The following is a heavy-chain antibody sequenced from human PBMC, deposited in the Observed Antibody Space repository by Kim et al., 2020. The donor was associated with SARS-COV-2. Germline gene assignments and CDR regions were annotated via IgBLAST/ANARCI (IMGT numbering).Heavy chain of an antibody. D-gene: IGHD3-3*01. J-gene: IGHJ5*02. Sequence: ASVKVSCKASGYTFTSYYMHWVRQAPGQGLEWMGIINPSGGSTSYAQKFQGRVTMTRDTSTSTVYMELSSLRSEDTAVYYCARGSWVLRFLEWSRRWFDPWGQGTLVTVSS. CDR2: INPSGGST. CDR1: GYTFTSYY. V-gene: IGHV1-46*01. CDR3: ARGSWVLRFLEWSRRWFDP.